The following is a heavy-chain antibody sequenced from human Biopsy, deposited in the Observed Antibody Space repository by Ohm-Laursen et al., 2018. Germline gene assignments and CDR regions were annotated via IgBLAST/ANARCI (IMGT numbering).Heavy chain of an antibody. V-gene: IGHV3-21*01. CDR3: ARDSSRRAREGGMDV. D-gene: IGHD6-6*01. Sequence: SLRLSCTASGFSVSSYDMNWVRQAPGEGPEWISYISETSSHIYDADSVRGRFTVARDIAKNSLYLQLNSLRVEDTAVYYCARDSSRRAREGGMDVWGQGTTVTVSS. J-gene: IGHJ6*02. CDR2: ISETSSHI. CDR1: GFSVSSYD.